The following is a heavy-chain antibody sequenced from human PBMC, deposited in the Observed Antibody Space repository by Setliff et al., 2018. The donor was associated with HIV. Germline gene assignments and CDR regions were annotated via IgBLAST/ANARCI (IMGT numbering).Heavy chain of an antibody. CDR1: GITFSSYG. D-gene: IGHD6-6*01. V-gene: IGHV3-7*03. CDR2: IKADGSAK. Sequence: PGGSLRLSCAASGITFSSYGMHWVRQAPGKGLEWVANIKADGSAKYYVDSVKGRFTISRDNAKKSLFLQMNSLSAEDTAVYYCARGHYSSASGWGQGTLVTVSS. J-gene: IGHJ4*02. CDR3: ARGHYSSASG.